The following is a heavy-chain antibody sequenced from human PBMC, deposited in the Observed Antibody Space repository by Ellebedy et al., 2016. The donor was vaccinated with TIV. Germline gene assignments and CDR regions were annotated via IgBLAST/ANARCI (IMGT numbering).Heavy chain of an antibody. CDR1: GSSIDDYY. CDR3: ARVGLFRGEAAATPLFDS. V-gene: IGHV4-59*12. J-gene: IGHJ4*02. Sequence: SETLSLTCTVSGSSIDDYYWTWIRQPPGKGLEWVGYVYYPIGSTNYSPSLKSRVTISVDTSKNQFSLNLSSVTAADTAVYYCARVGLFRGEAAATPLFDSWGQGTLVTVSS. CDR2: VYYPIGST. D-gene: IGHD6-13*01.